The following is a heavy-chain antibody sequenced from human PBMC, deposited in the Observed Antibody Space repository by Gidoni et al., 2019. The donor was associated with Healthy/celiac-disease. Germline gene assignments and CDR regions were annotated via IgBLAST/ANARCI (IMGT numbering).Heavy chain of an antibody. D-gene: IGHD2-21*02. V-gene: IGHV1-46*01. J-gene: IGHJ4*02. CDR2: INPSGGST. CDR1: GYTFTSYY. Sequence: QVQLVQSGAEVKKPGASVKVSCKASGYTFTSYYMHWVRQAPGQGLEWMGIINPSGGSTSYAQKFQGRVTMTRDTSTSTVYMELSSLRSEDTAVYYCARDLGLEHIVVVTANGFDYWGQGTLVTVSS. CDR3: ARDLGLEHIVVVTANGFDY.